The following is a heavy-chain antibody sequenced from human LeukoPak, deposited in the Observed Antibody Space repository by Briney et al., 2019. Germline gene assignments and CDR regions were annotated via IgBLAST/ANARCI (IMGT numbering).Heavy chain of an antibody. CDR1: GYSLSNHA. Sequence: ASVKVSCKGSGYSLSNHAFSWVRQAPGQGLEWMGWISADNGNTNHAQKFQGRVSLTTDTSTSTAYMELRSLRSDDTTVYYCARAVDTAMVTPDYWGQGTLVTVSS. J-gene: IGHJ4*02. CDR2: ISADNGNT. V-gene: IGHV1-18*04. D-gene: IGHD5-18*01. CDR3: ARAVDTAMVTPDY.